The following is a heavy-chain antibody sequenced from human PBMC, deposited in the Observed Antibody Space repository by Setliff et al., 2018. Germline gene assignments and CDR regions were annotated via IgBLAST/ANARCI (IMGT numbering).Heavy chain of an antibody. CDR2: LIPMFGTP. V-gene: IGHV1-69*05. J-gene: IGHJ4*02. CDR3: ARGSVEYSRGWYYFDY. Sequence: SVKVSCKASGDSFSNYAISWVRQAHGQGLEWMGGLIPMFGTPGYAQKFQDRVTITTDESTSTAYMELSSLRSEDTAVYYCARGSVEYSRGWYYFDYWAQGTLVTVSS. D-gene: IGHD6-19*01. CDR1: GDSFSNYA.